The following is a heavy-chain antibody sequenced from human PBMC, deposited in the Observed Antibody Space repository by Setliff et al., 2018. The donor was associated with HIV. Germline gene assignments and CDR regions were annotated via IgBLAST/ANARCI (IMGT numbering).Heavy chain of an antibody. D-gene: IGHD3-3*01. CDR3: ARSQPDTIFGVVIFDY. CDR1: GGSISSGGYY. Sequence: PSETLSLTCTVSGGSISSGGYYWSWIRQPAGKGLEWIGRIYTSGSANYNPSLTSRVSISVDTSKNQFSLKLSSVTAADTAVYYCARSQPDTIFGVVIFDYWGQGKMVTVSS. V-gene: IGHV4-61*02. CDR2: IYTSGSA. J-gene: IGHJ4*02.